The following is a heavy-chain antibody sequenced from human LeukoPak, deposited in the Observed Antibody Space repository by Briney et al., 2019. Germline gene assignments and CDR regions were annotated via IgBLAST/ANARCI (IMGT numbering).Heavy chain of an antibody. CDR3: ARDQLELRGNWFDP. J-gene: IGHJ5*02. Sequence: ASVKVSCKASGGTFSSYAISWVRQAPGQGLEWMGGIIPIFGTANYAQKFQGRVTITTDESTSIAYMELSSLRSEDTAVYYCARDQLELRGNWFDPWGQGTLVTVSS. D-gene: IGHD1-7*01. CDR2: IIPIFGTA. CDR1: GGTFSSYA. V-gene: IGHV1-69*05.